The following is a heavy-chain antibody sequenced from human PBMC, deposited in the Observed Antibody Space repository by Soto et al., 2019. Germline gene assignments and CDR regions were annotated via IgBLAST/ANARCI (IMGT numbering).Heavy chain of an antibody. Sequence: PSETLSLTCAVSGGSISSSNWWSWVRQPPGKGLERIGEIYHSGSTNYNPSLKSRVTISVDKSKNQFSLKLSSVTAADTAVYYCARADSSNCSGWFDPWGQGTLVTVSS. CDR2: IYHSGST. V-gene: IGHV4-4*02. J-gene: IGHJ5*02. CDR3: ARADSSNCSGWFDP. D-gene: IGHD4-4*01. CDR1: GGSISSSNW.